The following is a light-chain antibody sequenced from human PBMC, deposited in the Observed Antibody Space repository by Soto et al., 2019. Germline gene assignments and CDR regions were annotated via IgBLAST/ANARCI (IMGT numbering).Light chain of an antibody. CDR2: GAS. Sequence: EIGLTQSPGTLSLSTGERATLSCRASQSVSSSYLAWYQQKPGQAPRLLIYGASSRATGIPDRFSGSGSGTDFTLTISRLEPEDFAVYYCQQYGSSLFTFGGGTKVDIK. CDR1: QSVSSSY. CDR3: QQYGSSLFT. J-gene: IGKJ4*01. V-gene: IGKV3-20*01.